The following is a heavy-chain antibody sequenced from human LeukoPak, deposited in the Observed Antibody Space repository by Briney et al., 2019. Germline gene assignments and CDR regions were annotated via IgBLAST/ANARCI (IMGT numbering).Heavy chain of an antibody. CDR1: GYSFTSYW. V-gene: IGHV5-51*01. J-gene: IGHJ4*02. Sequence: RLGESLKISCKGSGYSFTSYWIGWVRQMPGKGLEWMGIIYPGDSDTRYSPSFQGQVTISADKSINTAYLQWSSLKASDTAMYYCATSKQLTSQTEYWGQGTLVTVSS. CDR3: ATSKQLTSQTEY. D-gene: IGHD6-19*01. CDR2: IYPGDSDT.